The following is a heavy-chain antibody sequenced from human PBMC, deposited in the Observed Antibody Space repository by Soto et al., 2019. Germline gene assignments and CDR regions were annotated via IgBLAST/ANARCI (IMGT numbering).Heavy chain of an antibody. CDR2: TRKKANGYTT. D-gene: IGHD1-26*01. CDR1: GFTFSDHY. V-gene: IGHV3-72*01. J-gene: IGHJ4*02. CDR3: VRAKSGSYSDLDY. Sequence: PGGSLRLSCAASGFTFSDHYMDWVRQAPGKGLEWVGRTRKKANGYTTEYAASVKGRFTISRDDSKNSLYLQMSSLKTEDTAVYYCVRAKSGSYSDLDYWGQGTLVTVSS.